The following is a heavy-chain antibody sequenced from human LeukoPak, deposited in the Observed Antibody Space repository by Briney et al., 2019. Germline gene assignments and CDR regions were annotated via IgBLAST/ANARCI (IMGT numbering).Heavy chain of an antibody. J-gene: IGHJ4*02. CDR2: VNHSGYT. CDR3: ARMTTGHDF. V-gene: IGHV4-34*01. D-gene: IGHD4-17*01. Sequence: KPSETLSLTCAVSGTSFSSYYWSWIRQPPGKGLEWIGEVNHSGYTNANPSLKSRVTISVDTSKNQFSLRLRSVTAADTAVYFCARMTTGHDFWGQGTLVTVSS. CDR1: GTSFSSYY.